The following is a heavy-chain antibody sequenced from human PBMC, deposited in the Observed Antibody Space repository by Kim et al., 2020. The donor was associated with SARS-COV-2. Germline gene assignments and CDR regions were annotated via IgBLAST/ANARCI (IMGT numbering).Heavy chain of an antibody. CDR3: ARGESRYNWNDVENYYFDY. D-gene: IGHD1-1*01. V-gene: IGHV1-46*01. CDR1: GYTFTSYY. CDR2: INPSGGST. Sequence: ASVKVSCKASGYTFTSYYMHWVRQAPGQGLEWMGIINPSGGSTSYAQKFQGRVTMTRDTSTSTVYMELSSLRSEDTAVYYCARGESRYNWNDVENYYFDYWGQGTLVTVSS. J-gene: IGHJ4*02.